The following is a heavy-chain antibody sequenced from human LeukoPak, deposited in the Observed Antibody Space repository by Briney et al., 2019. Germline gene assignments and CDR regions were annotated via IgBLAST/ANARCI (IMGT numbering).Heavy chain of an antibody. D-gene: IGHD6-19*01. CDR1: GFTFSSYG. Sequence: GGSLRLSCAASGFTFSSYGMHWVRQAPGKGLEWVAFIRYDGSNKYYADSVKGRFTISRDNSKNTLYLQMNSLRAEDTAVYYCAKDVSSGRAPDAFHIWGQGTMVTVSS. CDR2: IRYDGSNK. J-gene: IGHJ3*02. V-gene: IGHV3-30*02. CDR3: AKDVSSGRAPDAFHI.